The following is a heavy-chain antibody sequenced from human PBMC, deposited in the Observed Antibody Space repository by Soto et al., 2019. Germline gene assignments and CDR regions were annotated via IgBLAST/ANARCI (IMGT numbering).Heavy chain of an antibody. V-gene: IGHV4-31*03. J-gene: IGHJ4*02. D-gene: IGHD2-15*01. CDR1: GGSITTGGYY. CDR3: ARTKCSGGSCYSRSLDY. CDR2: RYYSEST. Sequence: SETLSLTCTVSGGSITTGGYYWSWIRQLPGKGLEWIGHRYYSESTYYNPSLKSRVSISLDTSKNQFSLKLSFVTAADTAMYYCARTKCSGGSCYSRSLDYWGQGTPVTV.